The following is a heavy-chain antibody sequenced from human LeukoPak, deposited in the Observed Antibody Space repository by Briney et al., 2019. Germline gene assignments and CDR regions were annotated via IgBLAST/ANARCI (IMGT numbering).Heavy chain of an antibody. V-gene: IGHV1-69*06. J-gene: IGHJ6*03. Sequence: GASVKVSCKASGGTFSSYAISWVRQAPGQGLEWMGGIIPIFGTANYAQKFQGRVTITADKSTSTAYMELSSLRSEDTAVYYCASQYSYGYYYYYYMDVWGKGTTVTVSS. CDR3: ASQYSYGYYYYYYMDV. CDR1: GGTFSSYA. CDR2: IIPIFGTA. D-gene: IGHD5-18*01.